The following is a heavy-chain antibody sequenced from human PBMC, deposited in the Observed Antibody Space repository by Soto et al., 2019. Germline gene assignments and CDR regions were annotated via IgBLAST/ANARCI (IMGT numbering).Heavy chain of an antibody. J-gene: IGHJ6*02. CDR1: GYTFTNYW. CDR3: AASIFYYGMDV. CDR2: IYPGDSDT. V-gene: IGHV5-51*01. Sequence: GESLKISCKGSGYTFTNYWIGWVRQMPGKGPEWMGIIYPGDSDTKYDPSFQGQVTISADKSITTTYLQWSSLKASDTAIYYCAASIFYYGMDVWGQGTTVTVSS.